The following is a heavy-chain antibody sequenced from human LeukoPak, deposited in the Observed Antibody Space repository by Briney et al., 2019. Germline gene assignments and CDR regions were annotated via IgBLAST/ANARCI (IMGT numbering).Heavy chain of an antibody. V-gene: IGHV4-39*07. CDR1: GGSISSSSYY. D-gene: IGHD1-26*01. CDR3: ARVGVGGPYYFDY. CDR2: IYYSGST. J-gene: IGHJ4*02. Sequence: SETLSLTCTVSGGSISSSSYYWGWIRQPPGKGLEWIGSIYYSGSTYYNPSLKSRVTISVDTSKNQFSLKLSSVTAADTAVYYCARVGVGGPYYFDYWGQGTLVTVSS.